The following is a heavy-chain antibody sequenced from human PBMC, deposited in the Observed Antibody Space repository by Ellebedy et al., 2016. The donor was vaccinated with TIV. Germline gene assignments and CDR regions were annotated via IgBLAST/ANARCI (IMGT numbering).Heavy chain of an antibody. CDR3: RPGHYSDA. CDR2: LTADGRST. J-gene: IGHJ4*02. V-gene: IGHV3-23*01. CDR1: GFSLSNSF. Sequence: GGSLRLSXAASGFSLSNSFMSWIRQAPGKGLEWVSTLTADGRSTHFADSVKGRFTISRDNSKNTVYLQMNSLRSEDTAVYYCRPGHYSDAWGQGTLVTVSS.